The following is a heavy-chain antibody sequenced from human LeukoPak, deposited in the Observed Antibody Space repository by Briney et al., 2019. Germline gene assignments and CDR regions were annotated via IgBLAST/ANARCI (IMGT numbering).Heavy chain of an antibody. CDR3: ATSLSMTTAGWY. CDR2: IYTSGST. D-gene: IGHD6-6*01. CDR1: GGSVRSGSYY. J-gene: IGHJ4*02. V-gene: IGHV4-61*01. Sequence: PSETLSLTCIVSGGSVRSGSYYWSWVRQSPGKGLEWIGYIYTSGSTNYNPSLKSRVTISADTSKNQFSLNLLSVTAADTAVYYCATSLSMTTAGWYWGQGSLVTVSS.